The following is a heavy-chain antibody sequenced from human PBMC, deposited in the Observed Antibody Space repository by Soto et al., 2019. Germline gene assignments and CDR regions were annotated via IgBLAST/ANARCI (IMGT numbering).Heavy chain of an antibody. CDR3: ARGKLSDYVWGSYRYHFDY. CDR1: GGSFSGYY. D-gene: IGHD3-16*02. CDR2: INHSGST. V-gene: IGHV4-34*01. J-gene: IGHJ4*02. Sequence: SETLSLTCAVYGGSFSGYYWSWIRQPPGKGLEWIGEINHSGSTNYNPSLKSRVTISVDTSKNQFSLKLSSVTAADTAVYYCARGKLSDYVWGSYRYHFDYWGQGTVATVP.